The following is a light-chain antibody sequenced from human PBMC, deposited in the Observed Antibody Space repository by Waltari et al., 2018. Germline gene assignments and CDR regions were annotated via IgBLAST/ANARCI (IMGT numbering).Light chain of an antibody. J-gene: IGKJ1*01. CDR1: QSVGRT. CDR2: AAS. Sequence: EIVLTQSPGTLSLSPAERATLSCRASQSVGRTLAWYQQKPGQAPRLLIYAASNRATGIPDRFSGSGSGTDFSLTISRLEPEDFAVYYCQHYVRLPATFGQGTKVAIK. CDR3: QHYVRLPAT. V-gene: IGKV3-20*01.